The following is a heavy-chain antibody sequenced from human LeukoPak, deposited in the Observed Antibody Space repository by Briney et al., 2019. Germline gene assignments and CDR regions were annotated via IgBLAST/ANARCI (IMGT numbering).Heavy chain of an antibody. CDR3: ARDSSRFLESAGGY. D-gene: IGHD3-3*01. Sequence: GGSLRLSCAASGFTFSSYAMHWVRQAPGKGLEWVAVISYDGSNKYYADSVKGRFTISRDNSKNTLYLQMNSLRAEDTAVCYCARDSSRFLESAGGYWGQGTLVTVSS. CDR1: GFTFSSYA. CDR2: ISYDGSNK. V-gene: IGHV3-30-3*01. J-gene: IGHJ4*02.